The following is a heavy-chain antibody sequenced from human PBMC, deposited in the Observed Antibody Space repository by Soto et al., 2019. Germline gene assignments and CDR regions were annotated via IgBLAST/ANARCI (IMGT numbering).Heavy chain of an antibody. V-gene: IGHV4-61*01. D-gene: IGHD2-8*01. Sequence: SETLSLTXTVSGGSVSNDYYFWSWIRQPPGKGLEWIGYIHYSGTTNYNPSVMSRVTISVDTSKNQLSLNLSSVTAADTAVYYCARGRREYCTNGVCYTFVPDWGQGTLVTVSS. CDR1: GGSVSNDYYF. CDR3: ARGRREYCTNGVCYTFVPD. CDR2: IHYSGTT. J-gene: IGHJ4*02.